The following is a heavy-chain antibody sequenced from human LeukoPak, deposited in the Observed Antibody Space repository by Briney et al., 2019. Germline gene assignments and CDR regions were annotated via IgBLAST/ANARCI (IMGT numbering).Heavy chain of an antibody. V-gene: IGHV5-51*01. CDR3: ARHIYSYDFMIYYMDV. CDR2: IYPDDSGT. D-gene: IGHD5-18*01. Sequence: GESLKISCKGSGYSFAGYWIGWVRQMPGKGLEWMGIIYPDDSGTRYSPSFQGQVTISADKSLSTAYLQWSSLKASDTAMYYCARHIYSYDFMIYYMDVWGKGTTVTVSS. J-gene: IGHJ6*03. CDR1: GYSFAGYW.